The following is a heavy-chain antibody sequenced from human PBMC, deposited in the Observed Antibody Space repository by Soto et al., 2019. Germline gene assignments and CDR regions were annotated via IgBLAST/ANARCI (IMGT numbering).Heavy chain of an antibody. V-gene: IGHV4-30-4*01. D-gene: IGHD2-2*02. J-gene: IGHJ6*02. CDR2: IYYSGNT. CDR1: GFSISSGYYF. CDR3: ARQVIVIVPATIDYYYYGMDV. Sequence: TLCLTPSFSGFSISSGYYFLPWVRQPPGKGLEWIGCIYYSGNTYYNPSLKSRVTISVDTSKNQFSLKLSSVTAADTAVYYCARQVIVIVPATIDYYYYGMDVWGQGTTVTVSS.